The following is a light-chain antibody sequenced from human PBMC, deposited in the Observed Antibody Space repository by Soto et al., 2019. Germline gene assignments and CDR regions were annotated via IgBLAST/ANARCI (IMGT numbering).Light chain of an antibody. Sequence: DIQMTQSPASVPASVGDRVTITCRAGQHISSWLAWYQQKPGKAPKLLIYAASSLQSGVPSRFSGSGSGTDFTLPISRMQPEDVATYYCDLLKFYPITFSQGPRLEIK. CDR3: DLLKFYPIT. CDR1: QHISSW. V-gene: IGKV1-12*01. CDR2: AAS. J-gene: IGKJ5*01.